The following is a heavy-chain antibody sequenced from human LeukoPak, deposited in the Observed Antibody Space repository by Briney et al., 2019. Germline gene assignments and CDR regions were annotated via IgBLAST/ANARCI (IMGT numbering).Heavy chain of an antibody. Sequence: AGGSLRLSCAASGFTFSGYGMHWVRQAPGKGLEWVAVISYDGSNKDYGDSVEGRFTISRDNSKNTLDLQMNSLRAEDTAVYYCAKEEKWLADSYGLDVWGQGTTVTVSS. CDR1: GFTFSGYG. J-gene: IGHJ6*02. V-gene: IGHV3-30*18. D-gene: IGHD6-19*01. CDR3: AKEEKWLADSYGLDV. CDR2: ISYDGSNK.